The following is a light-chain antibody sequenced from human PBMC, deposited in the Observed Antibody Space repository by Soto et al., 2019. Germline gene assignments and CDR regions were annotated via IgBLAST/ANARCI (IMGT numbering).Light chain of an antibody. Sequence: EIVLTQSPGTLSLSPGERAALSCRASQSVSSGNLAWYQQKPGQAPRLLIFGATGRATGIPDRFSGSESGTDFTLTISILEPEDFAVYYCQYYGSSPTFGGGTKVEIK. J-gene: IGKJ4*01. CDR2: GAT. V-gene: IGKV3-20*01. CDR1: QSVSSGN. CDR3: QYYGSSPT.